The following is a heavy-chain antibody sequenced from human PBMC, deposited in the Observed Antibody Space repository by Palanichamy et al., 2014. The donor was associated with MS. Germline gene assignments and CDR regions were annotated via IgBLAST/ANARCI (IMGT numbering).Heavy chain of an antibody. J-gene: IGHJ4*02. CDR3: TNQGYEVDYFDF. V-gene: IGHV3-30*18. CDR1: SLVFNNHA. D-gene: IGHD2-2*01. CDR2: ISYDGNSK. Sequence: QVQSVQSGGGVVQPGRSLRLSCTTSSLVFNNHAIRWVRQAPGKGLEWVAAISYDGNSKDYGESVKGRFSISRDNSKNALYLLMNSLRVEDTAVYYCTNQGYEVDYFDFWGLGTLVTVSP.